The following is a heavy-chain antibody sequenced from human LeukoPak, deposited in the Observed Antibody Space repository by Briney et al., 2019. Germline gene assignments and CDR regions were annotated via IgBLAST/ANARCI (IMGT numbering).Heavy chain of an antibody. CDR2: PYSSGST. J-gene: IGHJ6*03. Sequence: PSETLSLTCSVSGGSINSYYWRWIPQPPGKGLEGRGYPYSSGSTNNNPPLKSRVTMSVDTSKPQFSLKVSSVTAADTAVYYCARGFDSGSQAYFYYMDVWGKGTTVTISS. D-gene: IGHD3-10*01. V-gene: IGHV4-59*01. CDR1: GGSINSYY. CDR3: ARGFDSGSQAYFYYMDV.